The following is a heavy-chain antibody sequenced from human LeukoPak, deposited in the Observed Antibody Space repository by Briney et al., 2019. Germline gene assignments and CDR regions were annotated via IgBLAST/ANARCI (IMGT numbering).Heavy chain of an antibody. D-gene: IGHD6-19*01. V-gene: IGHV3-30*02. CDR2: IRYDGSNK. CDR1: GFTFSSYG. J-gene: IGHJ4*02. CDR3: AKDRSGWYTYNAGYYFDY. Sequence: GGSLRLSCAASGFTFSSYGMHWVRQAPGKGLEWVAFIRYDGSNKYYADSVKGRFTISRDNSRNTLYLQMNSLRAEDTAVYYCAKDRSGWYTYNAGYYFDYWGQGTLVTVSS.